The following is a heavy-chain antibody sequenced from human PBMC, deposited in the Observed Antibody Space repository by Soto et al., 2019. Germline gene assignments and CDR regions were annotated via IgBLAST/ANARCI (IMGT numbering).Heavy chain of an antibody. CDR2: IIPILGIA. D-gene: IGHD5-12*01. V-gene: IGHV1-69*08. J-gene: IGHJ6*03. CDR3: ARDRTDSGYDFSYYYYYMDV. Sequence: QVQLVQSGAEVKKPGSSVKVSCKASGGTFSSYTISWVRQAPGQGLEWMGRIIPILGIANYAQKFQGRVTITADKSTRTAYMELSSLRSEDTAVYYCARDRTDSGYDFSYYYYYMDVWGKGTTVTVSS. CDR1: GGTFSSYT.